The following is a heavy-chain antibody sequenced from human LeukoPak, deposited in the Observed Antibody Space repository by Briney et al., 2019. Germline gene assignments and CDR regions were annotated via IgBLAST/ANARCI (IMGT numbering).Heavy chain of an antibody. D-gene: IGHD3-22*01. Sequence: GRSLRLSCAASGFTFSSYAMSWVRQAPGKGLEWVSAISGSGGSTYYADSVKGRFTISRDNSKNTLYLQMNSLRAEDTAVYYCVGGYYYGAFDIWGQGTMVTVSS. CDR1: GFTFSSYA. CDR3: VGGYYYGAFDI. V-gene: IGHV3-23*01. J-gene: IGHJ3*02. CDR2: ISGSGGST.